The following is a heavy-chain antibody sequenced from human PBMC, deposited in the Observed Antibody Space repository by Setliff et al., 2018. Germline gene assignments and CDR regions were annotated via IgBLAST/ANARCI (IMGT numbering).Heavy chain of an antibody. Sequence: ASVKVSCKASGSTFSNYDINWVRQGTGQGLEWMGWMNPNSGNTGYAQKFQGRVTMTRNTSISTVYMELTSLRYEDMAVYYCARGLRQDRSNSDVFDIWGQGTVVTVSS. CDR2: MNPNSGNT. D-gene: IGHD4-4*01. CDR1: GSTFSNYD. V-gene: IGHV1-8*02. J-gene: IGHJ3*02. CDR3: ARGLRQDRSNSDVFDI.